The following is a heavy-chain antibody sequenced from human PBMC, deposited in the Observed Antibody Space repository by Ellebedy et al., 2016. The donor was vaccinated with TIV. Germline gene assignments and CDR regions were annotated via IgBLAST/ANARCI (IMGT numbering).Heavy chain of an antibody. CDR3: VTGDRGY. J-gene: IGHJ4*02. Sequence: GESLKISXAASGFTFSSYWMHWVRQAPGKGLVWVSRINSDGSSTSYADSVKGRFTISRDNAKNTLYLQMNSLRAEDTAVYYCVTGDRGYWGQGTLVTVSS. CDR2: INSDGSST. CDR1: GFTFSSYW. V-gene: IGHV3-74*01. D-gene: IGHD7-27*01.